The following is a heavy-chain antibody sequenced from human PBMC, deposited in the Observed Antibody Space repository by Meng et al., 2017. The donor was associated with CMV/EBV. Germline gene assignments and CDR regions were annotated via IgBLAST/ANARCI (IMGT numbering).Heavy chain of an antibody. Sequence: SVKVSCKASGGTFSSYAISWVRQAPGQGLEWMGGIIPILGIANYAQKFQGRVTITADKSTSKAYMELSSLRSEDTAVYYCARVLDRVGYCSSTSCPQGFRGMDVWGQGTTVTVSS. CDR3: ARVLDRVGYCSSTSCPQGFRGMDV. CDR1: GGTFSSYA. V-gene: IGHV1-69*10. J-gene: IGHJ6*02. CDR2: IIPILGIA. D-gene: IGHD2-2*03.